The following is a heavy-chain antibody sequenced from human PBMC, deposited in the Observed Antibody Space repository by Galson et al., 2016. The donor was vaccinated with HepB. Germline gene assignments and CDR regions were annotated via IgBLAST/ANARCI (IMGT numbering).Heavy chain of an antibody. Sequence: SLRLSCAASGFTLGRYGMSWVRQAPGKGLEWVSLSSGTTPLIYYAESVKGRFTVSRDNGENSLYLQRNNLRVEDTAVYYCVRGVLDVWGQGTTVTVSS. CDR1: GFTLGRYG. CDR3: VRGVLDV. V-gene: IGHV3-21*01. J-gene: IGHJ6*02. CDR2: SSGTTPLI. D-gene: IGHD5/OR15-5a*01.